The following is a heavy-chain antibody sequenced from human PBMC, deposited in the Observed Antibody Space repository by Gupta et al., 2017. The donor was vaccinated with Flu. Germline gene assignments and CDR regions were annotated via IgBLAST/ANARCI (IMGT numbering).Heavy chain of an antibody. CDR3: ARDVYNYGNGCFDY. V-gene: IGHV3-48*04. CDR2: TI. J-gene: IGHJ4*02. D-gene: IGHD4-4*01. Sequence: TIFNADSVRGRFTISRDNVKKSLYLEMNSLRAEDTAVYYCARDVYNYGNGCFDYWGQGTPVTVSS.